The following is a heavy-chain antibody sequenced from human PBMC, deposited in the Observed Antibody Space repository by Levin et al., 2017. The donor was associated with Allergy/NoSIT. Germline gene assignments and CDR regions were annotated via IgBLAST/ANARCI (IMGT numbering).Heavy chain of an antibody. CDR1: GFTFNSYG. CDR2: IWYDGSNE. CDR3: ARSRGLEGFEGTNYDY. Sequence: GESLKISCAASGFTFNSYGMHWVRQSPGKGLEWAAAIWYDGSNEYYADSVKGRFTISRDNSKNTLYLQMNSLRVEDTAMYYWARSRGLEGFEGTNYDYWGQGTLVTVSS. V-gene: IGHV3-33*01. D-gene: IGHD3-10*01. J-gene: IGHJ4*02.